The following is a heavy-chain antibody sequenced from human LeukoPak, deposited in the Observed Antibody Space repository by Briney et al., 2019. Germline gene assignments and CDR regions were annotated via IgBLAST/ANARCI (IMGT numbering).Heavy chain of an antibody. D-gene: IGHD1-1*01. J-gene: IGHJ4*02. CDR1: GDSITSNL. CDR2: IYYSGAT. Sequence: SETLSLTCTVSGDSITSNLWSWVRQSPGKGLEWIGYIYYSGATNYNPSLKGRVTISIDTSKNQFSLRLNSVTAADTAIYYCARKEGTHWGQGTLVTVSS. V-gene: IGHV4-59*01. CDR3: ARKEGTH.